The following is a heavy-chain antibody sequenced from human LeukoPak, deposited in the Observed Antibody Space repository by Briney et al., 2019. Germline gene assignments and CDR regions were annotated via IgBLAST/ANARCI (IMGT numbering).Heavy chain of an antibody. V-gene: IGHV1-2*04. Sequence: GASVKVSCKASGYTFTGYYMHWVRQAPGQGLEWMGWINPNSGGTNYAQKFQGWVTMTRDTSISTAYMELSRLRSDDTAVYYCARAGEDIVVSGGNWFDPWGQGTLVTVSS. CDR2: INPNSGGT. J-gene: IGHJ5*02. CDR1: GYTFTGYY. D-gene: IGHD2-2*01. CDR3: ARAGEDIVVSGGNWFDP.